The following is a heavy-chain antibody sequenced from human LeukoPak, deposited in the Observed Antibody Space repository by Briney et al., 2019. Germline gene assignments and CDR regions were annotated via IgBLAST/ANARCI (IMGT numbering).Heavy chain of an antibody. D-gene: IGHD1-26*01. CDR3: VRDLGGRSGH. J-gene: IGHJ4*02. CDR2: INEDGSTT. Sequence: GGSLRLSCAASGFTFSSNWMHWVRQAPGKGLVWVSRINEDGSTTNYADSVKGRSTIFRDNAKNTLYLHMNSLRAEDTAVYYCVRDLGGRSGHWGQGTLVTVSS. CDR1: GFTFSSNW. V-gene: IGHV3-74*01.